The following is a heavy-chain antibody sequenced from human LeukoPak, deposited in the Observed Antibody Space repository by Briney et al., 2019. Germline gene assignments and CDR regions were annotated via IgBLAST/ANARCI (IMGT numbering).Heavy chain of an antibody. Sequence: TGGSLRLSCAASGFTFSSYEMNWVRQAPGKGLEWVSYISRSDSTIYYAASVNVRFTISRDNAKNSLYLQMNSLRAEDTAVYYCARDYDFWSGFPPLFDYWGQGTLVTVSS. CDR1: GFTFSSYE. V-gene: IGHV3-48*03. J-gene: IGHJ4*02. CDR3: ARDYDFWSGFPPLFDY. CDR2: ISRSDSTI. D-gene: IGHD3-3*01.